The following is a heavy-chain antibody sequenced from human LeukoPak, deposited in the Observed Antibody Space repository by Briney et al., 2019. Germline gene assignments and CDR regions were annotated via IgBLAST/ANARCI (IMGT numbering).Heavy chain of an antibody. CDR2: INPNSGGT. Sequence: ASVKVSCKASGYTFTGYYMHWVRQAPGQGLEWMGWINPNSGGTNYAQKFQGRVTMTRDTSISTAYMELSRLRSDDTAVYYCARDWADTAMVKPYYYYMDVWGKGTTVTVSS. CDR1: GYTFTGYY. J-gene: IGHJ6*03. CDR3: ARDWADTAMVKPYYYYMDV. V-gene: IGHV1-2*02. D-gene: IGHD5-18*01.